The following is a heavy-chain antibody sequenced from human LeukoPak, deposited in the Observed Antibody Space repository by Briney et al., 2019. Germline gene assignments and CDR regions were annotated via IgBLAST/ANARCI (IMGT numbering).Heavy chain of an antibody. CDR2: IYYSGST. Sequence: SETLSLTCTVSGGSISSHYWSWIRQPPGKGLEWIGYIYYSGSTNYNPSLKSRVTISVDTSKNQFSLKLSSVTAADTAVYYCARDRGSYVDAFDIWGQGTMVTVSS. D-gene: IGHD1-26*01. CDR1: GGSISSHY. J-gene: IGHJ3*02. V-gene: IGHV4-59*11. CDR3: ARDRGSYVDAFDI.